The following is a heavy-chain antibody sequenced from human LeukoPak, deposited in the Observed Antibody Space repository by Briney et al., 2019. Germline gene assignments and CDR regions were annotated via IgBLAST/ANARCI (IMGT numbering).Heavy chain of an antibody. CDR3: VKDRYFYDSGSKAN. CDR1: GFPFDDYG. J-gene: IGHJ4*02. Sequence: PPGGSLRLSCVASGFPFDDYGMFWVRQTPGKGLEWISGISWNSGIIAYADSVKGRFTIFRDNAKNSLYLQMNSLRVEDTAVYYCVKDRYFYDSGSKANWGQGTLVTVSS. CDR2: ISWNSGII. D-gene: IGHD3-22*01. V-gene: IGHV3-9*01.